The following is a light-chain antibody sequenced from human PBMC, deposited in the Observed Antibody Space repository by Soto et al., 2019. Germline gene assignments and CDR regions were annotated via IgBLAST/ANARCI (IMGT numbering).Light chain of an antibody. Sequence: QSVLTQPPSVSAARGQRVTISCPGSSSNIGGNSVSWYQQLPGTAPKLLIYDDDKRPSGIPDRFSGSKSGTSATLGITGFQTGDEADYYCGPWDSSLSAYVFAKGTKATVL. CDR1: SSNIGGNS. V-gene: IGLV1-51*01. CDR2: DDD. J-gene: IGLJ1*01. CDR3: GPWDSSLSAYV.